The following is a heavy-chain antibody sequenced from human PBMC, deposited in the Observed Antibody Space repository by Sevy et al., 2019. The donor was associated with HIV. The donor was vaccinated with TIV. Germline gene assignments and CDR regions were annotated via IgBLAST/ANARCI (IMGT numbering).Heavy chain of an antibody. V-gene: IGHV3-30*18. Sequence: GGSLRLSCAASGFTFSSYGMHWVRQAPGKGLEWVAVISYDGSNKYYADSVKGRFTISRDNSKNTLYLQMNSRRAEDTAVYYCSKSKEYSSSLYRGYYYYGMDVWGQGPTVTVSS. CDR2: ISYDGSNK. CDR3: SKSKEYSSSLYRGYYYYGMDV. D-gene: IGHD6-6*01. J-gene: IGHJ6*02. CDR1: GFTFSSYG.